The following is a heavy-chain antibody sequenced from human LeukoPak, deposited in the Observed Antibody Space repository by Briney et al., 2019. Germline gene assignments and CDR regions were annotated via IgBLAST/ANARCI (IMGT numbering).Heavy chain of an antibody. V-gene: IGHV3-30-3*01. Sequence: PGRSLRLSCAASGFTFSSYAMHWVRQAPGKGLEWVAVISYDGSNKYYADSVKGRFTISRDNSKNTLYLQMNSLRAEDTAVYYCAKARGDQYYYDSSGYWDYWGQGTLVTVSS. CDR2: ISYDGSNK. CDR1: GFTFSSYA. J-gene: IGHJ4*02. D-gene: IGHD3-22*01. CDR3: AKARGDQYYYDSSGYWDY.